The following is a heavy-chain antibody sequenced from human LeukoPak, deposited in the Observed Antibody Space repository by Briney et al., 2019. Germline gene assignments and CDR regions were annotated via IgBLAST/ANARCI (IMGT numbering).Heavy chain of an antibody. D-gene: IGHD2-15*01. Sequence: ASVKVSCKASGYTFSSYDISWVRQATGQGLEWMGRMNPKSGNTGYAQMFQGRVTITRNTSISTAYMELRSLRSEDTAVYYCARGGLLNYYYYYMDVWGKGTTVTVSS. CDR2: MNPKSGNT. J-gene: IGHJ6*03. CDR1: GYTFSSYD. CDR3: ARGGLLNYYYYYMDV. V-gene: IGHV1-8*02.